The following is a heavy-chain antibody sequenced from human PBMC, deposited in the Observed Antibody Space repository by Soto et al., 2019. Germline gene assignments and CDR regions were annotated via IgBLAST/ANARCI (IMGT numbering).Heavy chain of an antibody. CDR2: IWYDGSNK. Sequence: QVQLVESGGGVVQPGGSLRLPCAASGFIFSSYGMHWVRQAPGKGLEWVAIIWYDGSNKYYADSVKGRFTISRDNSKNTVNQQMNSRRAEDTAVYYCARASYSWYCLHFQLWGRGTLGPGSS. D-gene: IGHD1-26*01. J-gene: IGHJ2*01. V-gene: IGHV3-33*08. CDR3: ARASYSWYCLHFQL. CDR1: GFIFSSYG.